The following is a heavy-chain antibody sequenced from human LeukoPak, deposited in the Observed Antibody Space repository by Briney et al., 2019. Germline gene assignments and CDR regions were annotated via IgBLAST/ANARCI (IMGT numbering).Heavy chain of an antibody. CDR1: GGSFSGYY. D-gene: IGHD6-6*01. CDR3: ARVGSIAARARDYYYYYMDV. Sequence: SETLSLTCAVYGGSFSGYYWSWIRQPPGKGLEWIGEINHSGSTNYNPSLKSRVTISVDTSKNQFSLELSSVTAADTAVYYCARVGSIAARARDYYYYYMDVWGKGTTVTVSS. CDR2: INHSGST. J-gene: IGHJ6*03. V-gene: IGHV4-34*01.